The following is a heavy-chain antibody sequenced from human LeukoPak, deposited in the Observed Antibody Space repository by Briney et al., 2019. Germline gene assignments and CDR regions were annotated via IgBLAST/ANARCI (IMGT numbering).Heavy chain of an antibody. V-gene: IGHV4-39*01. J-gene: IGHJ5*01. D-gene: IGHD5-12*01. Sequence: PSETLSLTCTVSAGSFVSSSHHWGWIRQSPGKGLEWIGSVYYGRTTYYNPSLDGRVTVSLDTSANQFSLQLNSVTAADTAVYYCVRHDGRGGATMGAFDSWGQGSLVTVSS. CDR3: VRHDGRGGATMGAFDS. CDR1: AGSFVSSSHH. CDR2: VYYGRTT.